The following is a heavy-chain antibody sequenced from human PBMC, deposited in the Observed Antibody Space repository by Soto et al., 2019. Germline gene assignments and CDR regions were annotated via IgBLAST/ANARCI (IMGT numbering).Heavy chain of an antibody. Sequence: QVQLVESGGGVVQPGRSLRLSCAASGFTFSSYGMHWVRQAPGKGLEWVAVISYDGSNKYYADSVKGRFTISRDNSKNRWYLKKTRLRAETRVVYYCAKEYIAAAFYNGSAPGGQGTLVTVPS. CDR2: ISYDGSNK. V-gene: IGHV3-30*18. D-gene: IGHD6-13*01. CDR3: AKEYIAAAFYNGSAP. CDR1: GFTFSSYG. J-gene: IGHJ5*02.